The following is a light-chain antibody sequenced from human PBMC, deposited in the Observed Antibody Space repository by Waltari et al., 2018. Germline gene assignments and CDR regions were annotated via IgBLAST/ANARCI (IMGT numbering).Light chain of an antibody. V-gene: IGKV1-5*03. J-gene: IGKJ4*01. CDR1: QSISNW. Sequence: DIQMTQSPSTLSASVVDRVLIPCRASQSISNWLAWYQQKPGKAPKLLIYKSSTLESGVPSRFSGSGSGTEFTLTISSLQPEDFATYYCQQYNSYSLLTFGGGTKVEIK. CDR2: KSS. CDR3: QQYNSYSLLT.